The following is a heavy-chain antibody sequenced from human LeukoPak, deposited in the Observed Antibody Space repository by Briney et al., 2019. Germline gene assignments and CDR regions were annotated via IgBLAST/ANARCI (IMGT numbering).Heavy chain of an antibody. V-gene: IGHV1-69*13. Sequence: GASVKVSXKASGGTFSSYAISWVRQAPGQGLEWIGGIIPIFGTANYAQKFQGRVTITADESTSTAYMELSSLRSEDTAVYYCARFYCSSTSCRRGYFQHWGQGTLVTVSS. CDR2: IIPIFGTA. CDR3: ARFYCSSTSCRRGYFQH. CDR1: GGTFSSYA. D-gene: IGHD2-2*01. J-gene: IGHJ1*01.